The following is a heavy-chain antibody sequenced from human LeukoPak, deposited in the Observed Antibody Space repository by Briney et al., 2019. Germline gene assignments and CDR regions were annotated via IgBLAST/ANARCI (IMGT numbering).Heavy chain of an antibody. D-gene: IGHD3-10*01. CDR2: ISATSKYV. CDR1: GSTFSSYA. V-gene: IGHV3-21*01. J-gene: IGHJ6*03. CDR3: ARDYSLVVRGVNYYFHMDV. Sequence: GGSLRLSCAASGSTFSSYAMSWVRQAPGKGLEWVSVISATSKYVYYADSVKGRFTISRDNAKNSLYLQMNNLRAEDTATYYCARDYSLVVRGVNYYFHMDVWGKGTTVTISS.